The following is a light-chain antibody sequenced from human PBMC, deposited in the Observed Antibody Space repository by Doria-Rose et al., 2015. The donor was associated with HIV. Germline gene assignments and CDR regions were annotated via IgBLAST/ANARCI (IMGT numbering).Light chain of an antibody. CDR3: QQYYDTPS. CDR1: QSPLYTSKNY. Sequence: DIRLTQSPESLGMSLGERATLNCKSNQSPLYTSKNYLAWYQQKPGQPPKLWIYWASTRQSGVPARFSGSGSGTDFTLTISSLEAEGVAVYYCQQYYDTPSFGPGTTVDIK. J-gene: IGKJ3*01. CDR2: WAS. V-gene: IGKV4-1*01.